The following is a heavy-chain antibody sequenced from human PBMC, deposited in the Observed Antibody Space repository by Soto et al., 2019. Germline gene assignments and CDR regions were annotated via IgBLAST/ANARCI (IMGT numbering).Heavy chain of an antibody. Sequence: ASVKVSCKVSGYTLTELSMHWVRQAPGKGLEWMGGFDPEDGETIYAQKFQGRVTMTEDTSTDTACMELSSLRSEDTAVYYCATDHESGSLEHWFDPWGQGTLVTVSS. D-gene: IGHD1-1*01. CDR1: GYTLTELS. CDR2: FDPEDGET. J-gene: IGHJ5*02. CDR3: ATDHESGSLEHWFDP. V-gene: IGHV1-24*01.